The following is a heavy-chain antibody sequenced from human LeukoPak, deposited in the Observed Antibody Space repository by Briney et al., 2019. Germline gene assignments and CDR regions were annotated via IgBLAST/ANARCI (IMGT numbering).Heavy chain of an antibody. CDR2: TSPNSGDT. CDR3: AGGSGDYSPDY. CDR1: GHTFSGNY. J-gene: IGHJ4*02. Sequence: ASVKVSCTASGHTFSGNYMHWVRQAPGQGLEWMGWTSPNSGDTNYAQKFQGRVTLTRDTSISTAYMELSRLRSDDTAVYYCAGGSGDYSPDYWGQGTLVTVSS. D-gene: IGHD3-22*01. V-gene: IGHV1-2*02.